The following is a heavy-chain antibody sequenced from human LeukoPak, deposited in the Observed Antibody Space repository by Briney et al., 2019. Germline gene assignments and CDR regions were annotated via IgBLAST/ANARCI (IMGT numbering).Heavy chain of an antibody. D-gene: IGHD3-16*02. V-gene: IGHV7-4-1*02. CDR3: ARAFQSLGGLSLPDY. Sequence: ASVKVSCKASGYSFTNYAMNRVRQAPGQGLEWMGWIHPSTGNPTYAQGCTGRFVFSLDTSVSTAYLQISSLKAEDPAVYCCARAFQSLGGLSLPDYWGQGTLLTVSS. J-gene: IGHJ4*02. CDR2: IHPSTGNP. CDR1: GYSFTNYA.